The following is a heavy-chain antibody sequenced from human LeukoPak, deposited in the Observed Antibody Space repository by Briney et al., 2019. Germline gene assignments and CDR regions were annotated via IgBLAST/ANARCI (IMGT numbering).Heavy chain of an antibody. Sequence: SETLSLTCTVSGGSITSSSYYWGWLRQPPGKGLEWIGSIYYSGSTYYNPSLKSRVTISVDTSKNQFSLKLSSVTAAATAVHYCARGHCFGGDCYFEYWGPGTLVTVSS. CDR3: ARGHCFGGDCYFEY. J-gene: IGHJ4*02. CDR2: IYYSGST. CDR1: GGSITSSSYY. D-gene: IGHD2-21*02. V-gene: IGHV4-39*01.